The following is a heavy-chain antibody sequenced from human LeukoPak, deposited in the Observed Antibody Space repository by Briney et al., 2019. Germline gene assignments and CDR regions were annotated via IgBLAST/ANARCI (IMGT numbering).Heavy chain of an antibody. V-gene: IGHV1-69*05. J-gene: IGHJ4*02. D-gene: IGHD4-23*01. Sequence: SVKVSCKASGGAFSSYAISWVRQAPGQGLEWMGGIIPIFGTANYAQKFQGRVTVTTDESTSTAYMELSSLRSEDTAVYYCASHEGRYGGNSYWGQGTLVTVSS. CDR1: GGAFSSYA. CDR3: ASHEGRYGGNSY. CDR2: IIPIFGTA.